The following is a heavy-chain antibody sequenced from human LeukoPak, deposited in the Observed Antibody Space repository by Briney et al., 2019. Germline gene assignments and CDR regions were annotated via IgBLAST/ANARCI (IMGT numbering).Heavy chain of an antibody. CDR1: GYTFTSYG. J-gene: IGHJ3*02. CDR3: ATAGYCSSTSCYQDAFDI. Sequence: ASVKVSCKASGYTFTSYGISWVRQAPGQGLEWMGWISAYNGNTNYAQKLQGRVTMTTDTSTSTAYMELRSLRSDDTAVYYCATAGYCSSTSCYQDAFDIWGQGTMVTVSS. D-gene: IGHD2-2*01. CDR2: ISAYNGNT. V-gene: IGHV1-18*01.